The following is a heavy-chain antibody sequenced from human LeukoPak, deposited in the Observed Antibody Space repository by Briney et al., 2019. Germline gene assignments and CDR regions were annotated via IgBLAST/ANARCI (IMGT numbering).Heavy chain of an antibody. V-gene: IGHV3-30*04. CDR3: ARGGYGDYYYYMDV. J-gene: IGHJ6*03. CDR2: ISYDGSNK. D-gene: IGHD4-17*01. Sequence: PGGSLRLSCAASGFTFSSYAMHWVRQAPGKGLEWVAVISYDGSNKYYADSVKGRFTISRDNSKNTLYLQMNSLRAEDTAVYYCARGGYGDYYYYMDVWGKGTTVTVSS. CDR1: GFTFSSYA.